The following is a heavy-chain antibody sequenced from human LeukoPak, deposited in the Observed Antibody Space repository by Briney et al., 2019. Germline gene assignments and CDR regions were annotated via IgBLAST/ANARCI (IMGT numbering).Heavy chain of an antibody. Sequence: GGALRLSCAASGFTLSGYSMHWVRHAPGKGRVWVSRISTKVSSELYRDSVKSRFTNSRDNAKNMQYLQMNSLRGDDTVVYYCARVSVCPLCLFDSWGQGTLVSVSS. CDR3: ARVSVCPLCLFDS. J-gene: IGHJ4*02. V-gene: IGHV3-74*01. CDR1: GFTLSGYS. D-gene: IGHD5/OR15-5a*01. CDR2: ISTKVSSE.